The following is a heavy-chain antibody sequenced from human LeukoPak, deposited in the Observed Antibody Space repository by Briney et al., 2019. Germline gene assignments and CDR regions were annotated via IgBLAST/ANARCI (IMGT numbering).Heavy chain of an antibody. Sequence: IPSETLSLTCTVSGGSISSGSYYWSWIRQPAGKGLEWIGRIYTSGSTNYNPPLKSRVTISVDTSKNQFSLKLSSVTAADTAVYYCASYSNYVSASSYYYYMDVWGQGTLVTVSS. D-gene: IGHD4-11*01. V-gene: IGHV4-61*02. J-gene: IGHJ6*03. CDR2: IYTSGST. CDR1: GGSISSGSYY. CDR3: ASYSNYVSASSYYYYMDV.